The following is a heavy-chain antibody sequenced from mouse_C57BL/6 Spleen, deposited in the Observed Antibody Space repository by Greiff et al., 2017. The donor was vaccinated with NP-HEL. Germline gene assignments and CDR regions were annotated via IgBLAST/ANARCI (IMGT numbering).Heavy chain of an antibody. J-gene: IGHJ3*01. D-gene: IGHD2-12*01. CDR1: GYAFSSYW. Sequence: VQLQQSGPELVKPGASVKISCKASGYAFSSYWMNWVKQRPGKGLEWIGRIYPGDGDTNNNGKFKGKATLTADKSSSTAYMQLSSLTSEDSAVYFCARSYSVAWFAYWGQGTLVTVSA. CDR2: IYPGDGDT. V-gene: IGHV1-82*01. CDR3: ARSYSVAWFAY.